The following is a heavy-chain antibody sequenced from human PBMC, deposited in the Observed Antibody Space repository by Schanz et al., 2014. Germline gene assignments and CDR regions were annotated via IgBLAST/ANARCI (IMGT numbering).Heavy chain of an antibody. V-gene: IGHV3-23*01. D-gene: IGHD3-9*01. CDR2: MNESHSTI. CDR3: AKAADWPVTRFDP. Sequence: EVQLLESGGGLVEPGGSLRLSRAASGFSFSSYAMGWVRQARGKGLEWVSAMNESHSTIYYADSVRGRFTISRDNAENTLFLQMSSLRADDTAVYYCAKAADWPVTRFDPWGQGTLVTDSS. CDR1: GFSFSSYA. J-gene: IGHJ5*02.